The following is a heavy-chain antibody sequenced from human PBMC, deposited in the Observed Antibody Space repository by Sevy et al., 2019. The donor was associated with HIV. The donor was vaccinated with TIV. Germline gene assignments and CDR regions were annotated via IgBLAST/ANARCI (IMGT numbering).Heavy chain of an antibody. D-gene: IGHD3-22*01. V-gene: IGHV4-59*01. CDR2: IYYSGST. CDR1: GGSISSYY. Sequence: SETLSLTCTVSGGSISSYYWSWIRQPPGKGVEWIGYIYYSGSTNYNPSLKSRVTISVDTSKNQFSLKLSSVTAADTAVYYCARGWYYYDSSGYYPPDAFDIWGQGTMVTVSS. CDR3: ARGWYYYDSSGYYPPDAFDI. J-gene: IGHJ3*02.